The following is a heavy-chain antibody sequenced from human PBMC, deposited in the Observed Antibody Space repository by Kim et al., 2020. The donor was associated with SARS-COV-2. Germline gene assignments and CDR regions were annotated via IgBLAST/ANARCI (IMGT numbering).Heavy chain of an antibody. D-gene: IGHD1-26*01. CDR3: SSSTVGAYFDY. CDR2: P. J-gene: IGHJ4*02. V-gene: IGHV3-53*01. Sequence: PYYGDSVKGRFTISRDIPKDTLYLQMNSLRAEDTAVYYCSSSTVGAYFDYWGQGSLVTVSS.